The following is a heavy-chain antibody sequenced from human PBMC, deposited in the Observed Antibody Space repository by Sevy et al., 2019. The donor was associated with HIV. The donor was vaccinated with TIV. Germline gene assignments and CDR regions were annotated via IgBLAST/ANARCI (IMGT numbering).Heavy chain of an antibody. CDR3: ARDPLLGIAREVARGGY. Sequence: GGSLRLSCAASGFSVSSNYMSWVRQAPGKGPEWVSVIHSGGKISYADSVQGRFTISRDNSKNTLYLQMNSLRAEDTTVYYCARDPLLGIAREVARGGYWGQGTLVTVSS. CDR1: GFSVSSNY. V-gene: IGHV3-53*01. CDR2: IHSGGKI. D-gene: IGHD2-2*03. J-gene: IGHJ4*02.